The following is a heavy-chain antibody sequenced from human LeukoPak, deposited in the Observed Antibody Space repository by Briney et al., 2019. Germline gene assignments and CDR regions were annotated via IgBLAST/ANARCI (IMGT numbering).Heavy chain of an antibody. Sequence: ASVKVSCKASGGTFSSYAISWVRQAPGQGLEWMGWINPNSGGTNYAQKFQGRVTMTRDTSISTAYMELSRLRSDDTAVYYCARAGPPGYCSSTSCSYDAFDIWGQGTMVTVSS. V-gene: IGHV1-2*02. CDR1: GGTFSSYA. J-gene: IGHJ3*02. CDR3: ARAGPPGYCSSTSCSYDAFDI. D-gene: IGHD2-2*01. CDR2: INPNSGGT.